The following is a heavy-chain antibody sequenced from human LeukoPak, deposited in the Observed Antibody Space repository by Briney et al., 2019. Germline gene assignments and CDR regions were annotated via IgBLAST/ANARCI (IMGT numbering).Heavy chain of an antibody. CDR3: ARLYGSGSYCFDY. CDR2: VYYDGST. CDR1: GGSISSSGYD. V-gene: IGHV4-39*02. D-gene: IGHD3-10*01. Sequence: KASETLSLTCTVSGGSISSSGYDWGWVRQPPGKGLEWIGTVYYDGSTYYNPSLKSRITMSVDTSNNHFSLKLKSVTAADSAVYYCARLYGSGSYCFDYWGQGTLVIVSS. J-gene: IGHJ4*02.